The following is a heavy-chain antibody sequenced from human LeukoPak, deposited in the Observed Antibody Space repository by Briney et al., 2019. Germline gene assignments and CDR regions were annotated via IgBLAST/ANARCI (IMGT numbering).Heavy chain of an antibody. V-gene: IGHV3-7*01. CDR3: ARRYMATSAEDFDY. CDR1: GFTFFSHW. Sequence: GGPLKFSCEAPGFTFFSHWMTWFRQAPGKGLKGVANINQDESEKYYVDSVKGRFTISRDNAKNSLYLQMNSLRAEDAAVYYCARRYMATSAEDFDYWGQGTLVTVSS. D-gene: IGHD5-24*01. J-gene: IGHJ4*02. CDR2: INQDESEK.